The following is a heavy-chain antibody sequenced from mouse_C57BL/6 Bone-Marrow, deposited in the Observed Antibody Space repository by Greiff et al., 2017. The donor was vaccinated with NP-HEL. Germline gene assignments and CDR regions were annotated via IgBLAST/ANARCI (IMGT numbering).Heavy chain of an antibody. CDR3: ARFITRFAY. V-gene: IGHV2-2*01. J-gene: IGHJ3*01. CDR1: GFSLTSYG. D-gene: IGHD1-2*01. Sequence: QVQLQQSGPGLVQPSQSLSITCTVSGFSLTSYGVHWVRQSPGKGLEWLGVIWSGGSTDYNAAFISRLSISKDNSKSQVFFKMNSLQADDTAIYYCARFITRFAYWGQGTLVTVSA. CDR2: IWSGGST.